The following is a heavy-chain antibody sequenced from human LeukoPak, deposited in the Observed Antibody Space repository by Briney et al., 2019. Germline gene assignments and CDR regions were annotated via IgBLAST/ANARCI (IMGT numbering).Heavy chain of an antibody. Sequence: SETLPLTCSVSGDSISSTLYYWGWIRQPPGKGLEWIGSIFYTGASSYSPSLKSRVTIFVDTSKSHFSLNLRSVSAADTAVYYCARGPVRARYYFDFWGQGTLVTVSS. J-gene: IGHJ4*02. D-gene: IGHD1-1*01. CDR1: GDSISSTLYY. CDR2: IFYTGAS. V-gene: IGHV4-39*02. CDR3: ARGPVRARYYFDF.